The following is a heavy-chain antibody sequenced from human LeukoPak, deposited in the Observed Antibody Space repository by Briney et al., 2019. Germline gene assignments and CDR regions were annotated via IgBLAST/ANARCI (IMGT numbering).Heavy chain of an antibody. V-gene: IGHV3-21*01. CDR1: GFYFSSYN. CDR2: FISSSGSI. J-gene: IGHJ4*02. Sequence: KPGRSLTLSSAASGFYFSSYNLNGVRQAPGKGLEWVSSFISSSGSIYYADSVKGRFTISRDNARNSLFLHMSRLRAEDTAVYFWARELACFGSGSYAFDSWGQGTQVTVSS. CDR3: ARELACFGSGSYAFDS. D-gene: IGHD3-10*01.